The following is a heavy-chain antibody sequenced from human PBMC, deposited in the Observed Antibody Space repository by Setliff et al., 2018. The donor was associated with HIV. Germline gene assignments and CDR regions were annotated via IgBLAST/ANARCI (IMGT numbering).Heavy chain of an antibody. CDR3: ARGAYYYDSSGYAAITSFDY. J-gene: IGHJ4*02. Sequence: SVKVSCKASGGTFSSYAISWVRQAPGQGLEWMGGIIPILGIANCAQKFQGRVTITADESTSTAYMELSSLRSEDTAVYYCARGAYYYDSSGYAAITSFDYWGQGTLVTVSS. CDR2: IIPILGIA. V-gene: IGHV1-69*10. D-gene: IGHD3-22*01. CDR1: GGTFSSYA.